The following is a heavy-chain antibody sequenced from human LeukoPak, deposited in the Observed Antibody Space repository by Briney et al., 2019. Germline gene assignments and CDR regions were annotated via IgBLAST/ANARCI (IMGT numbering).Heavy chain of an antibody. CDR2: ISGSGGST. D-gene: IGHD3-10*01. CDR3: PKYPDYGSDTMVDN. Sequence: GGSLRLSCAASGFTFRSYAMSWVRQALGKGLEWVSAISGSGGSTYYADSVKGPFTTSRDNSKNTLYLQIKRPRAEDKAVFFFPKYPDYGSDTMVDNWGQGTLVTVSS. CDR1: GFTFRSYA. J-gene: IGHJ4*02. V-gene: IGHV3-23*01.